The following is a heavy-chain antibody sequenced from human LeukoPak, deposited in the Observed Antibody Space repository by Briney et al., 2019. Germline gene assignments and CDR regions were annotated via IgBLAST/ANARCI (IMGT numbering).Heavy chain of an antibody. CDR3: ARGTYRSSSPSIGMPYYLDY. CDR1: GFTFTRYS. V-gene: IGHV3-21*01. J-gene: IGHJ4*02. CDR2: ISSSGSYI. D-gene: IGHD6-6*01. Sequence: GGSLRLSCAASGFTFTRYSMSWVRQAPGKGLEWVSSISSSGSYIFYAQSVEGRFIISRDNAKNSHYLQMNSLRVDDTAVYFCARGTYRSSSPSIGMPYYLDYWGQGILVTVSS.